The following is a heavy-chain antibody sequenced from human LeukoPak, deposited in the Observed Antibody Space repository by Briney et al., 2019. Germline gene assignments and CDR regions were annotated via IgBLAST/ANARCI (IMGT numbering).Heavy chain of an antibody. CDR1: GFSFSAYE. J-gene: IGHJ4*02. D-gene: IGHD5-12*01. V-gene: IGHV3-48*03. CDR2: ITSSASTI. Sequence: GGSLRLSCAASGFSFSAYEMNWVRQAPGKGLEWISYITSSASTIYYADSVKGRFTISRDNAKNSLYLQMNSLRAEDTAVYYCARGSRWLLGYWGQGTLVTVSS. CDR3: ARGSRWLLGY.